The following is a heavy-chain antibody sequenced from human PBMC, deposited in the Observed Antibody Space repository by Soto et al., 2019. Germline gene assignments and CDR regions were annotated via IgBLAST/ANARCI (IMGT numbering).Heavy chain of an antibody. J-gene: IGHJ4*02. CDR2: IRNKANTYTT. Sequence: EVQLVESGGGLVQPEGSLRLSCAASGFTFSDYYMDWVRQAPGKGLEWVGRIRNKANTYTTEYAESVKGRFTVSRDDSRTPLFLQIRHLTPKDAAIYHPTRVGKLTTPYYTDYWGQGTLVTFSS. CDR3: TRVGKLTTPYYTDY. V-gene: IGHV3-72*01. CDR1: GFTFSDYY. D-gene: IGHD3-9*01.